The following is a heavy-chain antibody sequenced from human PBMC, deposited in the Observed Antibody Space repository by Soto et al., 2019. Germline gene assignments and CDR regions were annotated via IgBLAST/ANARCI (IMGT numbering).Heavy chain of an antibody. Sequence: GGSLRLSCAASGFTFSSYAMHWVRQAPGKGLEWVAVISYDGSNKYYADSVKGRFTISRDNSKNTLYLQMNSLRAEDTAVYYCARQALRFSPYYYGMDVWGQGTTVTVSS. CDR1: GFTFSSYA. CDR2: ISYDGSNK. V-gene: IGHV3-30-3*01. CDR3: ARQALRFSPYYYGMDV. J-gene: IGHJ6*02. D-gene: IGHD3-3*01.